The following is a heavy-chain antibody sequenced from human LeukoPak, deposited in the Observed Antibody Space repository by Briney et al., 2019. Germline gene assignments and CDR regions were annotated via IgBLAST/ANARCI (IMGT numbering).Heavy chain of an antibody. CDR3: ARPTVRYYDSSGYFWFDP. D-gene: IGHD3-22*01. V-gene: IGHV3-30-3*01. CDR2: ISYDGSNK. CDR1: GFTFSSYA. Sequence: GGSLRLSCAASGFTFSSYAMHWVRQAPGKGLEWVAVISYDGSNKYYADSVKGRFTISRDNSKNTLYLQMNSLRAEDTAVYYCARPTVRYYDSSGYFWFDPWGQGTLVTVSS. J-gene: IGHJ5*02.